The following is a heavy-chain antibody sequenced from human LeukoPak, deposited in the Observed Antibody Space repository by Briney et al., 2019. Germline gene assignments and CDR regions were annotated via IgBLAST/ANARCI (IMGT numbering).Heavy chain of an antibody. D-gene: IGHD3-22*01. Sequence: SVKVSCEASGGTFSSYAISWVRQAPGQGLEWMGGIIPIFGTANYEQKFQGRVTITTDESTSTAYMELSSLRSEDTAVYYCARGSPYYYDSSPLLIQHWGQGTLVTVSS. CDR3: ARGSPYYYDSSPLLIQH. CDR2: IIPIFGTA. J-gene: IGHJ1*01. V-gene: IGHV1-69*05. CDR1: GGTFSSYA.